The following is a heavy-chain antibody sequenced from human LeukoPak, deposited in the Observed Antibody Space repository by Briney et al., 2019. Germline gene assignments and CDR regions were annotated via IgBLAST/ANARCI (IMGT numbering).Heavy chain of an antibody. CDR2: ISSAGTT. V-gene: IGHV3-66*01. CDR3: ARDLEAANTYYFDY. Sequence: PGGSLRLSCAASGFTVSSSYMSWVRQAPEKGLEWVSIISSAGTTYYADSVKGRFTISRDNSKNTVYLQVNSLRDEDTAVYYCARDLEAANTYYFDYWGQGTMVTVSS. D-gene: IGHD6-13*01. J-gene: IGHJ4*02. CDR1: GFTVSSSY.